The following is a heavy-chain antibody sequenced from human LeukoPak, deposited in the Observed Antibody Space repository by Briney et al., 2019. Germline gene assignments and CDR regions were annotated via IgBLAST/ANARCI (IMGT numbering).Heavy chain of an antibody. CDR3: ARGGYGSGSYPY. CDR1: GFTFSSSW. D-gene: IGHD3-10*01. J-gene: IGHJ4*02. Sequence: PGGSLRLSCAASGFTFSSSWMSWVRQAPGKGLEWVTNIKPDGSEKYYVDSVKGRFTISRDNAKNSLYLQMDSLRAEDTALYYCARGGYGSGSYPYWGQGTLVTVSS. V-gene: IGHV3-7*01. CDR2: IKPDGSEK.